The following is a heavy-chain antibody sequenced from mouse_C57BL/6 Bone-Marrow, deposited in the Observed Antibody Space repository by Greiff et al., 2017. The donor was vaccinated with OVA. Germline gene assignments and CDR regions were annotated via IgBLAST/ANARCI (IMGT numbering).Heavy chain of an antibody. V-gene: IGHV1-53*01. Sequence: QVQLQQSGTDLVKPGASLKLSCTASGYTFTSYWMHWVQQRPGQGLEWIGNISPSNGGTNYNEKFKSKVTLTVDKSSSTEYLQLSSLTSEDSAVYYCARGGYGNCNWFAYWGQGTLVTVSA. CDR1: GYTFTSYW. CDR2: ISPSNGGT. J-gene: IGHJ3*01. CDR3: ARGGYGNCNWFAY. D-gene: IGHD2-1*01.